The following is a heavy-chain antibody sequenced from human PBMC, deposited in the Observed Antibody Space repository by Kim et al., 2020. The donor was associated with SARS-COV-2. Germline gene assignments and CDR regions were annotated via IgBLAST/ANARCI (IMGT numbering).Heavy chain of an antibody. CDR3: ARGFHY. Sequence: SNSGSNNYNPPPKGRVTISGDTSKNQVSLKLSSVTAADTAVYYCARGFHYGGQGTLVTVPS. CDR2: SNSGSN. J-gene: IGHJ4*02. V-gene: IGHV4-59*09.